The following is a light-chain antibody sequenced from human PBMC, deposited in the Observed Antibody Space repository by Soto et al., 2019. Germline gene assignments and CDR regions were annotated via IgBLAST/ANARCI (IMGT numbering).Light chain of an antibody. Sequence: EIVLTQSPATLSLSPVARATLSCRASQSVSNYLAWYQQKPGQAPRLLIHDASKRAAGIPARFSGSGSGTDFTLTISSLEPEDFAVYFCQRETFGQGTKVDIK. J-gene: IGKJ1*01. CDR2: DAS. CDR3: QRET. CDR1: QSVSNY. V-gene: IGKV3-11*01.